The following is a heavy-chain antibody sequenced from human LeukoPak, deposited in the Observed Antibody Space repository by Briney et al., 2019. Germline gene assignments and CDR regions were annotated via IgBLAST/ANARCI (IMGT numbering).Heavy chain of an antibody. D-gene: IGHD3-3*01. CDR3: ARGDHSDFWSDYYTQTGFFFDR. CDR2: INYGGDT. V-gene: IGHV4-34*01. Sequence: SETLSLTCAVYGGSFSGYYWTWIRHTPGKGLDWIGEINYGGDTNYNPSLKSRDTISVDTSGNQFSLKMTSVTAADTAVYFCARGDHSDFWSDYYTQTGFFFDRWGQGTLVTVSS. CDR1: GGSFSGYY. J-gene: IGHJ4*02.